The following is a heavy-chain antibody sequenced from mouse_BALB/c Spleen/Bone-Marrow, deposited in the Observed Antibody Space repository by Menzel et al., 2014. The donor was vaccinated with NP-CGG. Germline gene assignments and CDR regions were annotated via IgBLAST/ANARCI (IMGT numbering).Heavy chain of an antibody. V-gene: IGHV1S81*02. CDR1: GYTFTNYF. Sequence: QVTLKESGAELVKPGASVKLSCKASGYTFTNYFMYWVKQRPGQGLEWIGEINPNNGGTNFNENFKSKATLTLDKSPSTAYMQLSSLTSEDSAVYYCTRSGPGFAYWGHGTLVTVSA. J-gene: IGHJ3*01. CDR2: INPNNGGT. CDR3: TRSGPGFAY.